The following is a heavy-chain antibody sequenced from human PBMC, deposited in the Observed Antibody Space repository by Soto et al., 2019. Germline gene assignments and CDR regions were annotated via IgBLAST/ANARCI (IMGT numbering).Heavy chain of an antibody. CDR3: ARHPLPYDFWSGRAAPPSDGMDV. CDR2: IYYSGST. CDR1: GGSISSGGYY. D-gene: IGHD3-3*01. Sequence: SETLSLTCTVSGGSISSGGYYWSWIRQHPGKGLEWIGYIYYSGSTYYNPSLKSRVTISVDTSKNQFSLKLSSVTAADTAVYYCARHPLPYDFWSGRAAPPSDGMDVWGQGTTVTVTS. J-gene: IGHJ6*02. V-gene: IGHV4-31*03.